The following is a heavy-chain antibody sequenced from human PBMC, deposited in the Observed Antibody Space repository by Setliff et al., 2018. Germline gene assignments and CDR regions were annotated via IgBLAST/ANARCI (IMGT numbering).Heavy chain of an antibody. Sequence: ASVKVSCKASGYTFTSYYMHWVRQAPGQGLEWMGILNPGGGSSSSAQRFQGRVTMTRDTSTNTAYMEQNSLTSNDTAVYYCARAGLAAAGRKGVLDHWGQGTLVTSPQ. J-gene: IGHJ4*02. CDR2: LNPGGGSS. CDR3: ARAGLAAAGRKGVLDH. V-gene: IGHV1-46*01. D-gene: IGHD6-13*01. CDR1: GYTFTSYY.